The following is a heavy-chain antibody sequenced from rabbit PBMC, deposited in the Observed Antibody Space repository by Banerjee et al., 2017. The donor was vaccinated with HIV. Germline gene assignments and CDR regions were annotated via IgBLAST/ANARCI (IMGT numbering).Heavy chain of an antibody. CDR1: GFSFSGNYY. CDR3: ARENADYVGWLDL. V-gene: IGHV1S45*01. D-gene: IGHD2-1*01. J-gene: IGHJ4*01. Sequence: QEQLEESGGDLVKPEGSLTLTCTASGFSFSGNYYMCWVRQAPGKGLEWIACIYAGSSGSTYYASWAKGRFTISKTSSTTVTLQMTSLTAADTATYFCARENADYVGWLDLWGPGTLVTVS. CDR2: IYAGSSGST.